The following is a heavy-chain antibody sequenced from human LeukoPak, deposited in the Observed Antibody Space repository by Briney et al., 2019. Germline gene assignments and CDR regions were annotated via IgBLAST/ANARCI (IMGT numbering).Heavy chain of an antibody. J-gene: IGHJ4*02. V-gene: IGHV4-59*01. Sequence: PSETLSLTCTVSGGSISTYYWSWIRLPPGKGLEWIAYIYFTGRTQYNPSLKNRVTISVDTSKNQFSLRLSSVTPAHTGVYYCARGGYDSDFDYWGQGTLVTVSS. CDR3: ARGGYDSDFDY. CDR1: GGSISTYY. CDR2: IYFTGRT. D-gene: IGHD3-3*01.